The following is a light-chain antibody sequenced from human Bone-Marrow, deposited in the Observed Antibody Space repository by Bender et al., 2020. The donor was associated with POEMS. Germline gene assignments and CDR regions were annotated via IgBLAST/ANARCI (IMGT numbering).Light chain of an antibody. CDR1: SSDVGSYDL. CDR2: EVS. V-gene: IGLV2-23*02. Sequence: QSALTQPASVSGSPGQSITISCAGTSSDVGSYDLVSWYQQHPGKAPKLMIYEVSKRPSGVSNRFSGSKSGNTASLTISGLQAEDEAEYYCVAWDDSLNGYVFGTGTKVTVL. J-gene: IGLJ1*01. CDR3: VAWDDSLNGYV.